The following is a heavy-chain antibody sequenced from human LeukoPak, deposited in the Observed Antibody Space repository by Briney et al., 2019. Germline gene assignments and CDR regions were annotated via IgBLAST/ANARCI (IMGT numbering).Heavy chain of an antibody. D-gene: IGHD3-22*01. V-gene: IGHV4-59*02. CDR3: ARGETYDSSGFVY. CDR2: IYYTGT. J-gene: IGHJ4*02. CDR1: GGSVTDYY. Sequence: PSETLSLTCTVSGGSVTDYYWSWIRQSPGKGLEWIGYIYYTGTSYNPSLKSRVTISADTSKNQFSLKLISVTAADTAVYYCARGETYDSSGFVYWGQGTLVTVSS.